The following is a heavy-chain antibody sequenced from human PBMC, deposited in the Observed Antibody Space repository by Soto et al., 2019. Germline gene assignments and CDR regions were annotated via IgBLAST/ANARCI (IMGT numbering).Heavy chain of an antibody. CDR1: GYTLTELS. CDR3: ATPGYLGVFSHEFDP. J-gene: IGHJ5*02. D-gene: IGHD2-15*01. V-gene: IGHV1-24*01. Sequence: ASVKVSCQVSGYTLTELSMHWVRQAPGKGLEWMGGFDPEDGETIYAQKFQGRVTMTEDTSTDTAYMELSSLRSEDTAVYYCATPGYLGVFSHEFDPWGQGTLVTVSS. CDR2: FDPEDGET.